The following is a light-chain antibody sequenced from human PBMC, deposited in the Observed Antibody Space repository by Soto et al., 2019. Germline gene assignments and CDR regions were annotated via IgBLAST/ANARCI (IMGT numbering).Light chain of an antibody. J-gene: IGLJ1*01. CDR1: SSDVGGYNY. CDR3: TSYTYTSTGV. Sequence: QSVLTQPASVSGSPGQSITISCTGTSSDVGGYNYVSWYQQYPGKAPKLMIYDVSTRPSGVSYRFSGSKSGNTASLTISGLRAEDEADYYCTSYTYTSTGVFGTGTKLTVL. V-gene: IGLV2-14*01. CDR2: DVS.